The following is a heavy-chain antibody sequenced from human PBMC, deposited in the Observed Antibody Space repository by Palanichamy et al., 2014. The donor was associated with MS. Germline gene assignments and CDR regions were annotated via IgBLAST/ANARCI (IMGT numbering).Heavy chain of an antibody. CDR2: IYHSGST. CDR1: GGSISSNNW. J-gene: IGHJ4*02. V-gene: IGHV4-4*02. Sequence: QVQLQESGPGLVKPSGTLSLTCAVSGGSISSNNWWSWVRQPPGKGLEWIGEIYHSGSTNYNPSLKSRVSVSVDKSKNHFYLKLRSVTAADTAVYFCARSGYASERPRVDWGQGTQVTVSS. CDR3: ARSGYASERPRVD. D-gene: IGHD3-10*01.